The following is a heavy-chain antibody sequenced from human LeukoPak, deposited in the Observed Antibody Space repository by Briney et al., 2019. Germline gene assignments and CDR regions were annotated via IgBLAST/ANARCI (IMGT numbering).Heavy chain of an antibody. CDR2: INHSGST. CDR3: ARGRGGRGYSYGYAVWHWFDP. D-gene: IGHD5-18*01. CDR1: GGSFSGYY. J-gene: IGHJ5*02. V-gene: IGHV4-34*01. Sequence: SETLSLTCAVYGGSFSGYYWSWIRQPPGKGLEWIGEINHSGSTNYNPSLKSRVTISVDTSKNQFSLKLSSVTAADTAVYYCARGRGGRGYSYGYAVWHWFDPWGQGTLVTVSS.